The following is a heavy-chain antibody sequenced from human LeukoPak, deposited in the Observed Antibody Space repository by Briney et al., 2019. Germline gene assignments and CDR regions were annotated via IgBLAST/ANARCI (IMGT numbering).Heavy chain of an antibody. J-gene: IGHJ4*02. CDR2: IHHSGST. D-gene: IGHD2-21*02. CDR1: GASVSTSNW. Sequence: SETLSLTCAVSGASVSTSNWWIWVRQPPGKGLEWIGEIHHSGSTNYNPSLKSRVTLSVDTSKNQISLRLSSVTAADTAVYYCARGLYGSDSYWGQGVLVTVSS. CDR3: ARGLYGSDSY. V-gene: IGHV4-4*02.